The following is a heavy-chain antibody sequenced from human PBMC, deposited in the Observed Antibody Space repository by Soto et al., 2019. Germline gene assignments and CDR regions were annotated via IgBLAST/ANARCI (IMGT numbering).Heavy chain of an antibody. CDR2: INSDGSST. J-gene: IGHJ4*02. CDR1: GFTFSSYW. CDR3: ARGREWELPVDC. Sequence: EVQLVESGGGLVQPGGSLRLSCAASGFTFSSYWMHWVRQAPGKGLVWFSRINSDGSSTSYADSVKGRFTISRDNAKNTLYLQMNSLRAEDTAVYYCARGREWELPVDCWGQGTLVTVSS. V-gene: IGHV3-74*01. D-gene: IGHD1-26*01.